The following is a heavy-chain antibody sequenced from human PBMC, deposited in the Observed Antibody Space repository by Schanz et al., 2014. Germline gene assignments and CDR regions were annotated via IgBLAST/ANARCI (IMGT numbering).Heavy chain of an antibody. V-gene: IGHV3-23*04. CDR2: ISGSGVTI. Sequence: EVQLVESGGGVVRPGGSLRLSCAGSGFTFSSYAMSWVRQTPGKGLEWVSVISGSGVTIYYADSVKGRFTISRDNSKNTLYLQMNSLRAEDTAVYYCAKHVRSLTGNDYWGQGTLVTVSS. J-gene: IGHJ4*02. D-gene: IGHD3-9*01. CDR1: GFTFSSYA. CDR3: AKHVRSLTGNDY.